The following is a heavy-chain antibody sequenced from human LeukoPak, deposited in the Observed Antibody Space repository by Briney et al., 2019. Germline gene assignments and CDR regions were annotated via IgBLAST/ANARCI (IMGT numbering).Heavy chain of an antibody. J-gene: IGHJ3*02. CDR2: IKPSGSEK. V-gene: IGHV3-7*01. D-gene: IGHD2-21*02. CDR3: ARDLDTYVVLTAYDTFDI. Sequence: GGSQRLSCAASGFTFSSYWMTWVRQAPEKGLEWVANIKPSGSEKHYADSVEGRFTISRDNAKNSLYLQMNSLRGEDTAVYYCARDLDTYVVLTAYDTFDIWGQGTMVTVSS. CDR1: GFTFSSYW.